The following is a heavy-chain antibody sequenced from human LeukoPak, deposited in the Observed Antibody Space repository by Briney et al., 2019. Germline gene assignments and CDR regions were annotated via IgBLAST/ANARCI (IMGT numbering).Heavy chain of an antibody. CDR3: SKDPNGDYVGAFDM. J-gene: IGHJ3*02. CDR1: GLAFSNYA. CDR2: ITGSGRGT. Sequence: GGSLTLSCTASGLAFSNYATTWVRQAPGKGLEWVSSITGSGRGTYYADPVKGRFSVSRDNSQNTVFLHMNSLRADDTALYYCSKDPNGDYVGAFDMWGPGTMVTVSS. V-gene: IGHV3-23*01. D-gene: IGHD4-17*01.